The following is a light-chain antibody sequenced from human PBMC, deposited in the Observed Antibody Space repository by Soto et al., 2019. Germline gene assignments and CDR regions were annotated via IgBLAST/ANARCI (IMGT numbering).Light chain of an antibody. J-gene: IGLJ3*02. CDR3: FSATVATTRDVRV. V-gene: IGLV2-14*01. CDR2: DVS. Sequence: QSALTQPASVSGSPGQSITISCTGTSSDVGGYNYVSWYQQHPGKAPEVIIYDVSYRPSGVSNRFSGSKSGNTASLTISGLQAEDEADYYFFSATVATTRDVRVFGGGTKLPVL. CDR1: SSDVGGYNY.